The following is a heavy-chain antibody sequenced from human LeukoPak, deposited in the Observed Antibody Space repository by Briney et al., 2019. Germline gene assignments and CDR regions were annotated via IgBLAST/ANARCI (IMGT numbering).Heavy chain of an antibody. CDR1: GFTFDDYA. V-gene: IGHV3-9*01. CDR3: AKDIQDIVVVVAAASAFDI. J-gene: IGHJ3*02. CDR2: ISWNSGSI. Sequence: GRSLRLSCAASGFTFDDYAMHWVRQAPGKGLEWVSGISWNSGSIGYADSVKGRFTISRDNAKNSLYLQMNSLRAEDTALYYCAKDIQDIVVVVAAASAFDIWSQGTMVTVSS. D-gene: IGHD2-15*01.